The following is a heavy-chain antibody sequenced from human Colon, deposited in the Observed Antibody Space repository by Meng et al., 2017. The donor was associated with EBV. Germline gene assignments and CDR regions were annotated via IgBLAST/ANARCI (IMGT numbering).Heavy chain of an antibody. Sequence: LVQSGGSVQKPGPSVKVHCKASGYTITNYGITWVRQAPGQELECMGWINAYNGDTNYAQTLQGRVTMTTDTSTSTAYMELRSLRSDDTAVYYCARVEVGITSGDYWGQGTLVTVSS. CDR2: INAYNGDT. D-gene: IGHD1-26*01. CDR3: ARVEVGITSGDY. V-gene: IGHV1-18*01. CDR1: GYTITNYG. J-gene: IGHJ4*02.